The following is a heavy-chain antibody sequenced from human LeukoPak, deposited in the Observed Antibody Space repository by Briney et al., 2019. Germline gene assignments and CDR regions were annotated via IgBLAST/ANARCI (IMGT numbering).Heavy chain of an antibody. CDR3: ARQTPRYYYYGMDV. J-gene: IGHJ6*02. V-gene: IGHV4-31*03. CDR2: IYYSGST. Sequence: SQTLSLTCTVSGGSISSGGYYWSWIRQHPGKGLEWIGYIYYSGSTYYNPSLKSRVTISVDTSKNQFSLKLSSVTAADTAVYYCARQTPRYYYYGMDVWGQGTTVTVSS. CDR1: GGSISSGGYY. D-gene: IGHD2-15*01.